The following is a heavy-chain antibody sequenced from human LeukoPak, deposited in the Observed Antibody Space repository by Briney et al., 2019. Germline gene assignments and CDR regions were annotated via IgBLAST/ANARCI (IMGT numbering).Heavy chain of an antibody. CDR3: ARGDDYGEHYFDY. D-gene: IGHD4-17*01. Sequence: PSETLSLTCTVSGGSISSYYWSWIRQPPGKGLEWIGYIYYSGSTNYNPSLKSRVTISVDTSENQFSLKLSSVTAADTAVYYCARGDDYGEHYFDYWGQGTLVTVSS. CDR1: GGSISSYY. CDR2: IYYSGST. V-gene: IGHV4-59*01. J-gene: IGHJ4*02.